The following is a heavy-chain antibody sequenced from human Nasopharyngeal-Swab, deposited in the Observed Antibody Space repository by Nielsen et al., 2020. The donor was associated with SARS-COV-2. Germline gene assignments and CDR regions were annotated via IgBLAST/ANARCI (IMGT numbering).Heavy chain of an antibody. CDR3: ARAIKIFGAVVGSFDP. D-gene: IGHD3-3*01. CDR1: GGPMTSNNYY. Sequence: SETLSLTCSVSGGPMTSNNYYWGWIRQPPEKGLEWIGNIYYNGITYYNPSLKSRVTISLDTSKSQFSLKLTSVTAADTAVYYCARAIKIFGAVVGSFDPWGQGTLVTVFS. J-gene: IGHJ5*02. V-gene: IGHV4-39*07. CDR2: IYYNGIT.